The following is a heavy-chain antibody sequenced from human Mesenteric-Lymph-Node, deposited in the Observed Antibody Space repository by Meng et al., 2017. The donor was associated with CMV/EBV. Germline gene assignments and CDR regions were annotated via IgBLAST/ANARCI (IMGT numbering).Heavy chain of an antibody. Sequence: GGSLRLSCAASGFTFDDYAMHWVRQVPGKGLEWVSGISWNSGNMAYVDSVKGRFTISRDNAKNSLYLQMNSLRAEDTAVYYCARDLLTWLRKPYYFDYWGQGTLVTVSS. D-gene: IGHD5-12*01. CDR2: ISWNSGNM. CDR3: ARDLLTWLRKPYYFDY. V-gene: IGHV3-9*01. J-gene: IGHJ4*02. CDR1: GFTFDDYA.